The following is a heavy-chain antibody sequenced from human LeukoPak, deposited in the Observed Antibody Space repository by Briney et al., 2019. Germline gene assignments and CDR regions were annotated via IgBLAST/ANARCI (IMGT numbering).Heavy chain of an antibody. Sequence: SETLSLTCAVYVGPFSAYYWSWIRQSPGKGLQWIAEVSHRGDTNYNPSVKGRVTISVDTSKNQFSLKVTSLTAADTAVYYCARGPTISETGYFDYWGQGALVTVSS. V-gene: IGHV4-34*01. CDR1: VGPFSAYY. D-gene: IGHD1-1*01. CDR2: VSHRGDT. CDR3: ARGPTISETGYFDY. J-gene: IGHJ4*03.